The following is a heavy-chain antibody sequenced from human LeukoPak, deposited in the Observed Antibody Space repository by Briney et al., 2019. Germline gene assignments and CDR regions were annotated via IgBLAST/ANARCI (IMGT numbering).Heavy chain of an antibody. Sequence: GRSLRLSCAASGFTFSSYGMHWVRQAPGKGLEWVAVIWYDGSNKYYADSVKGRFTISRDNSENTLYLQMNSLRAEDTAVYYCARVGVATIDPEDYYYYYGMDVWGKGTTVTVSS. CDR2: IWYDGSNK. CDR1: GFTFSSYG. CDR3: ARVGVATIDPEDYYYYYGMDV. D-gene: IGHD5-12*01. V-gene: IGHV3-33*01. J-gene: IGHJ6*04.